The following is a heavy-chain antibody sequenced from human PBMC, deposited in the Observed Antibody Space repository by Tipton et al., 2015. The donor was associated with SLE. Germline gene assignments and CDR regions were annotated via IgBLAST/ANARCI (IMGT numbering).Heavy chain of an antibody. J-gene: IGHJ4*02. CDR3: ATYVAIAAADIDY. CDR1: GHSVRRDYY. Sequence: TLSLTCAVSGHSVRRDYYWGWIRQPPGKGLEWIGSMYYTGTTYYNPPLKSRVTISFDTSKNHLSLKLSSVTAADTAVYFCATYVAIAAADIDYWGQGMLVTVSS. V-gene: IGHV4-38-2*01. D-gene: IGHD6-13*01. CDR2: MYYTGTT.